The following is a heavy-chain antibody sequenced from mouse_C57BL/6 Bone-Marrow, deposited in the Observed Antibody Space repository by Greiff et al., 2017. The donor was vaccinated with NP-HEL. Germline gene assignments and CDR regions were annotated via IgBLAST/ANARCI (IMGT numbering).Heavy chain of an antibody. CDR1: GYTFTSYG. CDR2: IYPRSGNT. V-gene: IGHV1-81*01. Sequence: VQLQQSGAELARPGASVKLSCKASGYTFTSYGISWVKQRTGQGLEWIGEIYPRSGNTYYNEKFKGKATLTADKSSSTAYVELRSLTSEDSAVYFCARFCYYGSSSAWFAYWGQGTLVTVSA. CDR3: ARFCYYGSSSAWFAY. J-gene: IGHJ3*01. D-gene: IGHD1-1*01.